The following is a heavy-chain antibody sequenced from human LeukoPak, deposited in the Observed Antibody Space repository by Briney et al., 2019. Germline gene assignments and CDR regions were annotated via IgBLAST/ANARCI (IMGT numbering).Heavy chain of an antibody. CDR1: GYTFTGYY. J-gene: IGHJ4*02. CDR3: ARSDWENDLDY. CDR2: INPNNGGT. Sequence: ASVKVSCKASGYTFTGYYMHWVRQAPGQGLEWMGWINPNNGGTNYAQKFQGRVTMTRDTSISTAYMELSRLRSEDTAVYYCARSDWENDLDYWGQGTLVTVSS. D-gene: IGHD1-1*01. V-gene: IGHV1-2*02.